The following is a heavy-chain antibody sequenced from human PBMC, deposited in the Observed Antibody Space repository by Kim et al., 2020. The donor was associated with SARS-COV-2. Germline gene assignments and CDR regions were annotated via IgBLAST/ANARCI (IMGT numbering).Heavy chain of an antibody. D-gene: IGHD3-16*01. Sequence: IYAQKFQGRVTMTEDTSTDTAYMELSSLRSEDTAVYYCATGSEGEASFDYWGQGTLVTVSS. CDR3: ATGSEGEASFDY. V-gene: IGHV1-24*01. J-gene: IGHJ4*02.